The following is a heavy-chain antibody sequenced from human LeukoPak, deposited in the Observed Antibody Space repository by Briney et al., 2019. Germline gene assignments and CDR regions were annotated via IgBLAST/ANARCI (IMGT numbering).Heavy chain of an antibody. D-gene: IGHD3-22*01. CDR1: GFTFNSYW. J-gene: IGHJ3*02. V-gene: IGHV3-7*03. CDR3: TRVPIRTVTLVIVVRGHDVFDI. Sequence: PGGSLRLSCADSGFTFNSYWMGWVRQTPGKGLEWVANIKHDGSEKYYVDSVEGRFTISRDNAKNSLFLQMNSLTAEDTAVYYCTRVPIRTVTLVIVVRGHDVFDIWGPGTMVTVSS. CDR2: IKHDGSEK.